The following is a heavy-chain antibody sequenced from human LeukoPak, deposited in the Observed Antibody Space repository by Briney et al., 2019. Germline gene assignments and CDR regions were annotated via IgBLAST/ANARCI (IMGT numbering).Heavy chain of an antibody. CDR3: VRVNCGGNSGYHFDY. Sequence: GGSPRLSCAGSGYALWRYAMSWGREAPRKGVERVSATSEGGDRTHYADSVHGRFTISSDNFKNTVFLQMLSLRAHDTAFYYCVRVNCGGNSGYHFDYWGQGTLVTGSS. J-gene: IGHJ4*02. CDR1: GYALWRYA. D-gene: IGHD4-23*01. CDR2: TSEGGDRT. V-gene: IGHV3-23*01.